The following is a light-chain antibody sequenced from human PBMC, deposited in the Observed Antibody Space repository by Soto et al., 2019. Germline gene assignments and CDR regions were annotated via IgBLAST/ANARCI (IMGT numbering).Light chain of an antibody. CDR1: QSISTW. V-gene: IGKV1-5*03. J-gene: IGKJ4*01. CDR2: KAS. Sequence: DIQMTQSPSTLSASVGDRVTITCRASQSISTWLAWYQQKPGKAPKLLIYKASSLESGVPLRFSGSGSGTEFFLTISSLQPDDFATYNGQQYNSYSRLTFGGGTKVDLK. CDR3: QQYNSYSRLT.